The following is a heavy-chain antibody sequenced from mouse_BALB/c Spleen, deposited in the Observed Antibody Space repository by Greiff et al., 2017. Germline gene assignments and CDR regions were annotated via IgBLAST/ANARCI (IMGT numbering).Heavy chain of an antibody. Sequence: EVQRVESGGGLVQPGGSRKLSCAASGFTFSDYGMAWVRQAPGKGPEWVAFISNLAYSIYYAYTVTGRFTISRENAKNTLYLEMSSLRSEDTAMYYCARVGYGNLYAMDYWGQGTSVTVSS. CDR2: ISNLAYSI. CDR3: ARVGYGNLYAMDY. D-gene: IGHD2-10*02. V-gene: IGHV5-15*02. CDR1: GFTFSDYG. J-gene: IGHJ4*01.